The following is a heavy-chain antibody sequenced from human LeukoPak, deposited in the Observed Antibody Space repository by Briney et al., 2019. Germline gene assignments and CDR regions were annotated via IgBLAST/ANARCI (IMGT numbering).Heavy chain of an antibody. D-gene: IGHD5-24*01. Sequence: GGSLRLSCEASGFTSSGNWMSWVRQAPGKGLEWVASINPDASQKFYVDSVKGRFTISRDNTKYSPDLQMNSLGAEDTAMYYCAKLLGTATTYDSWGQGTRVTVSS. CDR3: AKLLGTATTYDS. V-gene: IGHV3-7*01. CDR1: GFTSSGNW. CDR2: INPDASQK. J-gene: IGHJ4*02.